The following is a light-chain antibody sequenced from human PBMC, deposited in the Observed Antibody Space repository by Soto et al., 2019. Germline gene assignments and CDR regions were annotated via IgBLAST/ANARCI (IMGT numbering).Light chain of an antibody. Sequence: DIQLTQSPSFLSASVGDRVTVTCRASQGINSYLAWYQQKPGKAPKLLIYTASTLQSGVPSRFSGSGSGTEFTLKITILQPEDFAAYYCQQLNSYPLTFGGGNKLEIK. CDR3: QQLNSYPLT. CDR1: QGINSY. J-gene: IGKJ4*01. CDR2: TAS. V-gene: IGKV1-9*01.